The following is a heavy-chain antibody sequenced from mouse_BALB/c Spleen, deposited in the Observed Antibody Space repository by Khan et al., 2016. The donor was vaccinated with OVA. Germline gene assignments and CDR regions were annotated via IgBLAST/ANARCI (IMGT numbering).Heavy chain of an antibody. CDR3: ARAYYRYDGYYAMDF. V-gene: IGHV2-6-4*01. Sequence: QMQLEESGPGLVAPSQSLSITCNVSGFSLSRYTIHWVRQPPGKGLEWLGMIWPGGGTDYNSTLKSRLNISKDNSKSQVFLKMNSLQTDDTAMYYCARAYYRYDGYYAMDFWGQGTSVTVSS. CDR2: IWPGGGT. J-gene: IGHJ4*01. D-gene: IGHD2-14*01. CDR1: GFSLSRYT.